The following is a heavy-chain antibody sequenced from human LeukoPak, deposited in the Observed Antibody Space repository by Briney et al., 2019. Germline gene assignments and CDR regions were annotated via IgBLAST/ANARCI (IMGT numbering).Heavy chain of an antibody. CDR3: ARVEIRADFDF. CDR1: GFTFSGSW. Sequence: PGGSLRLSCTASGFTFSGSWMAWIRQAPGKGLEWVTNIEPDAKNKYYVDIVKGRFTVSRDNTKNTVSLQMNSLRIEDTAVYYCARVEIRADFDFWGQGVLVTVSS. J-gene: IGHJ4*02. V-gene: IGHV3-7*01. CDR2: IEPDAKNK.